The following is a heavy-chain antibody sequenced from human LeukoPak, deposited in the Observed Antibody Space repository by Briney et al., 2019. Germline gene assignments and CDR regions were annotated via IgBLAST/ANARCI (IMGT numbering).Heavy chain of an antibody. J-gene: IGHJ4*01. CDR3: ARRYDGFDY. CDR2: ISYDGSNK. Sequence: PGGSLRLSCAASGFTFSSYAVHWVRQAPGRGLEWVAVISYDGSNKYYADSVKGRFSISRDNSKNTLYLQMNSLSAEDTAVYYCARRYDGFDYWGQGSLVTVSS. CDR1: GFTFSSYA. V-gene: IGHV3-30-3*01. D-gene: IGHD3-3*01.